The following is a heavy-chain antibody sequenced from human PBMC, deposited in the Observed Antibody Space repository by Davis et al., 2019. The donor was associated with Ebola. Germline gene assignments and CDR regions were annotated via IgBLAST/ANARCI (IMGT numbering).Heavy chain of an antibody. D-gene: IGHD2-15*01. V-gene: IGHV3-48*02. J-gene: IGHJ4*02. CDR2: ISSSGTI. CDR3: ARDDVVVVTATFDY. CDR1: GFTFSLYS. Sequence: PGGSLRLSCGASGFTFSLYSMNWVRQAPGKGLEWVSYISSSGTIYYTDSVKGRFTISRDNGKNSLYLQMNSLRDEDTAVYYCARDDVVVVTATFDYWGQGTLVTVSS.